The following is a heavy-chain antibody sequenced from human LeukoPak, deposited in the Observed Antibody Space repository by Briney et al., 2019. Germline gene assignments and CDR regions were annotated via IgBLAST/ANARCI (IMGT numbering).Heavy chain of an antibody. V-gene: IGHV1-69*13. CDR3: ARDLEPRGEISQDY. CDR2: IIPIFGTA. J-gene: IGHJ4*02. Sequence: GASVKVSCKASGGTFSSYAISWVRQAPGQGLEWMGGIIPIFGTANYAQKFQGRVTITADESTSTAYMELSSLRSEDTAVYYCARDLEPRGEISQDYWGQGTLVTVSS. D-gene: IGHD3-10*01. CDR1: GGTFSSYA.